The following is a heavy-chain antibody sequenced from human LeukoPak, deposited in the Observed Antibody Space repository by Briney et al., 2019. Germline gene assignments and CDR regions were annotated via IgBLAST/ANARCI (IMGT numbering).Heavy chain of an antibody. CDR1: GFTFSSYW. D-gene: IGHD5-18*01. CDR2: INHDGSEK. J-gene: IGHJ4*02. V-gene: IGHV3-7*01. CDR3: ARDPTRGYSYGYEDY. Sequence: GGSLRLSCAASGFTFSSYWMNWVRQAPGKGPEWVANINHDGSEKYYVDSVKGRFTISRDNAKNSLYLQMNSLRAEDTAVYYCARDPTRGYSYGYEDYWGQGTLVTVFS.